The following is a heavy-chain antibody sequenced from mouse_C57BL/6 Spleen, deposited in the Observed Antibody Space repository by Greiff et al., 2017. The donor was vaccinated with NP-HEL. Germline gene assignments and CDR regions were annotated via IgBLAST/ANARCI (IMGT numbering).Heavy chain of an antibody. D-gene: IGHD3-3*01. V-gene: IGHV1-18*01. CDR3: ARGGGRPYAMDY. J-gene: IGHJ4*01. CDR2: INPNNGGT. Sequence: VQLKESGPELVKPGASVKIPCKASGYTFTDYNMDWVKQSHGKSLEWIGDINPNNGGTIYNQKFKGKATLTADKSSSTAYMQLSSLTSEDSAVYVCARGGGRPYAMDYWGQGTSVTVSS. CDR1: GYTFTDYN.